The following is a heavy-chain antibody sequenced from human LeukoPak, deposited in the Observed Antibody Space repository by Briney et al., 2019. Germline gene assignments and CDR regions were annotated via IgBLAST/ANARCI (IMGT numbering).Heavy chain of an antibody. V-gene: IGHV4-59*01. CDR1: GGSISSYY. CDR2: IYYSGST. D-gene: IGHD6-19*01. J-gene: IGHJ4*02. Sequence: SETLSLTRTVSGGSISSYYWSWIRQPPGKGLEWIGYIYYSGSTNYNPSLKSRVTISVDTSKNQFSLKLSSVTAADTAVYYCARDSGWDPFDYWGQGTLVTVPS. CDR3: ARDSGWDPFDY.